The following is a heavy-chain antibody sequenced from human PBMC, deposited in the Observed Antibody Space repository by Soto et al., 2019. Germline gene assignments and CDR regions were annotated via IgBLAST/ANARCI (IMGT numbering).Heavy chain of an antibody. Sequence: EVQLVESGGGLVQPGGSLRLCCAASGFTLSGRSMHWVRQAPGKGLVWVSGIDNAGTDSTYADSVKGRFTSSRDNGKNMLYLQMNSLRVEDTAVYYCARGWFGPDVWGKGTTVTVSS. CDR3: ARGWFGPDV. CDR2: IDNAGTDS. J-gene: IGHJ6*04. D-gene: IGHD3-10*01. CDR1: GFTLSGRS. V-gene: IGHV3-74*01.